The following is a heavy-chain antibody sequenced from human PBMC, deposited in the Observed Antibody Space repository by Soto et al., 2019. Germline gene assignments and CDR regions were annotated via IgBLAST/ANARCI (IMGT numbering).Heavy chain of an antibody. Sequence: SETLSLTCTVSCGSISSYYWSWIRQPPGKGLEWIGSFLYSGSTYYNPSLKSRVTISVDTSKNQFSLRLSSVTAADTAVFYCGRLPRIAVAGGMYYYYYYMDVWGKGTTVTV. J-gene: IGHJ6*03. CDR2: FLYSGST. D-gene: IGHD6-19*01. CDR1: CGSISSYY. CDR3: GRLPRIAVAGGMYYYYYYMDV. V-gene: IGHV4-59*05.